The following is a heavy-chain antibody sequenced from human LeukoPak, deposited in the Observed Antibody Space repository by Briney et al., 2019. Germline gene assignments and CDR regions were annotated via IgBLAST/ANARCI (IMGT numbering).Heavy chain of an antibody. D-gene: IGHD2/OR15-2a*01. Sequence: GGSLRLSCAASGFPFSSYGMGWVRQAPGKGLEWVSGISGGGATTYYADSVKGRFTISRDNSKNTLHLDMSSLRAGDTAEYYCAKTFGWPFYFDYWGQGTLVTVSS. CDR3: AKTFGWPFYFDY. CDR2: ISGGGATT. J-gene: IGHJ4*02. CDR1: GFPFSSYG. V-gene: IGHV3-23*01.